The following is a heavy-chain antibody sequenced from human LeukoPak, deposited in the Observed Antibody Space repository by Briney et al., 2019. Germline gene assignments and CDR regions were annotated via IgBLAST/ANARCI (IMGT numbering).Heavy chain of an antibody. CDR3: ARDYGKISPGTVETDY. CDR1: GYTFTGYY. Sequence: ASVKVSCKACGYTFTGYYMHWVRQAPGQGLEWMGRINPNSGGTNYAQKLQGRVTMTRDTSISTAYMELSRLRSDDTAVYYCARDYGKISPGTVETDYWGQGTLVTVSS. V-gene: IGHV1-2*06. CDR2: INPNSGGT. D-gene: IGHD1-14*01. J-gene: IGHJ4*02.